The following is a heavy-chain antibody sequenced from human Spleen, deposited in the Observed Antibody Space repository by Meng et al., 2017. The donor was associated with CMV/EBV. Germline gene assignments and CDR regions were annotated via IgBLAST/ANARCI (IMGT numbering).Heavy chain of an antibody. V-gene: IGHV1-2*02. CDR2: INPINGDT. CDR3: AKGYMTGTDY. Sequence: KVSCKTSGYPFTGHYLYWVRQAPGQGLEWMGWINPINGDTNYAQQFQGRVSVTTDTSISTAYMELRRLRPDDTAVYYCAKGYMTGTDYWGQGTLVTVSS. J-gene: IGHJ4*02. CDR1: GYPFTGHY. D-gene: IGHD3-9*01.